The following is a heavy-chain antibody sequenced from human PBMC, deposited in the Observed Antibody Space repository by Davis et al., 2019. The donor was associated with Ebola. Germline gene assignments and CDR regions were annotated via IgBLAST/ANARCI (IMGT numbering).Heavy chain of an antibody. CDR1: GYTFTSYG. D-gene: IGHD1-26*01. Sequence: SVKVSCKASGYTFTSYGISWVRQAPGQGLEWMGGIIPIFGTANYAQKFQGRVTITADESTSTAYMELSSLRSEDTAVYYCAREDYSGSYEGRFDPWGQGTLVTVSS. CDR3: AREDYSGSYEGRFDP. V-gene: IGHV1-69*13. CDR2: IIPIFGTA. J-gene: IGHJ5*02.